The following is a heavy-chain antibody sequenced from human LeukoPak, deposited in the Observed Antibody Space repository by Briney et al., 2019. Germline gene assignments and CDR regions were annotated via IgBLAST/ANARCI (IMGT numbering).Heavy chain of an antibody. CDR3: AKSQRGFYDILTGYSY. V-gene: IGHV3-30*18. J-gene: IGHJ4*02. CDR2: ISYDGSNK. CDR1: GFTFSSYG. D-gene: IGHD3-9*01. Sequence: PGGSLRLSCAASGFTFSSYGMHWVRQAPGKGLEWVAVISYDGSNKYYADSVKGRFTISRDNSKNTLCLQMNSLRAEDTAVYYCAKSQRGFYDILTGYSYWGQGTLVTVSS.